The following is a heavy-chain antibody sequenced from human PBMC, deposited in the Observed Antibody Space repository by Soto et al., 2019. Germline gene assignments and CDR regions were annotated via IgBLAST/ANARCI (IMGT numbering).Heavy chain of an antibody. CDR3: ARGRHWFGP. CDR1: GISITSSY. CDR2: ISDRGDI. V-gene: IGHV4-59*08. J-gene: IGHJ5*02. Sequence: SETLSLTCTVSGISITSSYWNWFRQSPGKGLEWIGQISDRGDINYNPPLESRVAISTDTSKHQVSLTLTAVNAADTAVYFCARGRHWFGPWGQGTLVTVSS.